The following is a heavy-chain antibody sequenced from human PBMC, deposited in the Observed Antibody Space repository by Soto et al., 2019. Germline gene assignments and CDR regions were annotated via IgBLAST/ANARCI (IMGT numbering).Heavy chain of an antibody. Sequence: EVKLVESGGGLVQPGGSLRLSCAASGFTFSSYGMSWVRQAPGKGLEWVANIKTDGSEKYYVDSVRGRFTNSRDNARKFYYLQMNSLTDEETAVYYCGRDGSLFALGVWGLGTPVTVSP. CDR3: GRDGSLFALGV. J-gene: IGHJ4*01. CDR1: GFTFSSYG. D-gene: IGHD3-3*01. CDR2: IKTDGSEK. V-gene: IGHV3-7*03.